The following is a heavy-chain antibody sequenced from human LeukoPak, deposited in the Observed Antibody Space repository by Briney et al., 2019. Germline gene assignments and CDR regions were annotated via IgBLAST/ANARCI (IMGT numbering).Heavy chain of an antibody. V-gene: IGHV3-23*01. CDR1: GFTFSSNA. CDR3: AKEYCSGGSCYSLVDY. Sequence: GSLRLSCAASGFTFSSNAMSWVRQAPGRGLEWVSGIRTSGGTTYYEDSVKGRFTISRDNSRNTLYLQMNSLRAEDTAVYYCAKEYCSGGSCYSLVDYWGQGTLVTVSS. D-gene: IGHD2-15*01. CDR2: IRTSGGTT. J-gene: IGHJ4*02.